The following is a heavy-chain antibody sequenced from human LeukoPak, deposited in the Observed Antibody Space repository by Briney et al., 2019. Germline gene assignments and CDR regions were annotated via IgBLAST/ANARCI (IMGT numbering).Heavy chain of an antibody. D-gene: IGHD3-10*01. CDR2: ISWNGNSI. V-gene: IGHV3-9*01. Sequence: SLRLSCAASGFSFDDYAMHWVRQAPGRGLEWVSAISWNGNSIVYADSVKGRFTIARDNAKNSLYLQMNSLRAEDTAFYCAKGEGSGIHYYSMDVWGHGTTVTVSS. CDR3: AKGEGSGIHYYSMDV. J-gene: IGHJ6*02. CDR1: GFSFDDYA.